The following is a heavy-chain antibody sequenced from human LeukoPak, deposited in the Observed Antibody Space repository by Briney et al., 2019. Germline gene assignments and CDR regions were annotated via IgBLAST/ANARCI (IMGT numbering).Heavy chain of an antibody. CDR2: IIPIFGTA. CDR3: ARDLADTRDY. V-gene: IGHV1-69*05. Sequence: SVKVSCKASGGTFSSYAISWVRQAPGQGLEWMGGIIPIFGTANYAQKFQGRGTMTRDTSISTAYMELSRLRSDDTAVYYCARDLADTRDYWGQGTLVTVSS. J-gene: IGHJ4*02. CDR1: GGTFSSYA. D-gene: IGHD3-3*01.